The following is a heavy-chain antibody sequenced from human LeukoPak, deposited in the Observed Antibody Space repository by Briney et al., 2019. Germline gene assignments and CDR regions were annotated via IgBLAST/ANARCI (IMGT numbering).Heavy chain of an antibody. CDR2: IYYSGNT. J-gene: IGHJ3*02. V-gene: IGHV4-28*01. CDR3: ARNQAVAANRGAFDI. Sequence: SETLSLTCAVSGYSISSNNWWAWIRQPPGKGLEWIGYIYYSGNTYYNPYNPSLTSRVTMSVDTSKNQFSLKLDSATEIDTAMYYCARNQAVAANRGAFDIWGQGTMVTVSS. CDR1: GYSISSNNW. D-gene: IGHD6-19*01.